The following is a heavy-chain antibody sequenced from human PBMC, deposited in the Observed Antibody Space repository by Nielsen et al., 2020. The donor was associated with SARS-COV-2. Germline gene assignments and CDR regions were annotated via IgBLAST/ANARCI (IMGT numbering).Heavy chain of an antibody. CDR1: GFTFDNYA. D-gene: IGHD1-26*01. CDR2: IKRSGGST. J-gene: IGHJ6*02. CDR3: VKWVELDFGYYYYGMDV. Sequence: GESLKISCAASGFTFDNYAMTWVRQAPGKGLEWVSVIKRSGGSTYYADSVKGRFTISRDISRNTLYLQMNSLRVEDTAVYYCVKWVELDFGYYYYGMDVWGQGTTVTVSS. V-gene: IGHV3-23*01.